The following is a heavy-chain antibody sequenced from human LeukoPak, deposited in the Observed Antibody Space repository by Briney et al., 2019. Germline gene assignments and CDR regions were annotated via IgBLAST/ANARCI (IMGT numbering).Heavy chain of an antibody. CDR1: GGSISSGGYY. J-gene: IGHJ5*02. CDR2: IYYSGST. CDR3: ARDFIGMVRGVGAIGNWFDP. D-gene: IGHD3-10*01. V-gene: IGHV4-31*03. Sequence: SQTLSLTCTVSGGSISSGGYYWSWIRQHPGKGLEWIGYIYYSGSTYYNPSLKSRVTISVDTSKNQFSLKLSSVTAADTAVYYCARDFIGMVRGVGAIGNWFDPGGQGTLLTVSS.